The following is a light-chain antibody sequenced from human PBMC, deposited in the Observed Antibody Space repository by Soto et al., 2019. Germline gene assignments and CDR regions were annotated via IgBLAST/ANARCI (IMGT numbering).Light chain of an antibody. J-gene: IGLJ1*01. V-gene: IGLV2-14*03. CDR2: DAS. Sequence: VLAQPASVSGSPGQSITISCTGTSSDVGGYNYVSWYQRHPGKAPKLMIFDASNRPSGVSNRFSGSKSANTASLTISGLQAEDEADYFCSSYTSSTNPYVFGTGTKVTVL. CDR3: SSYTSSTNPYV. CDR1: SSDVGGYNY.